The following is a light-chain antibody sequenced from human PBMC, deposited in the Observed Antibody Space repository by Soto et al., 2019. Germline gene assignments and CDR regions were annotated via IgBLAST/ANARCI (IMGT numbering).Light chain of an antibody. V-gene: IGKV3-11*01. CDR1: QSVSSY. CDR3: QHRSNWPLT. Sequence: EIVLTQSPDTLSLSPGERATLSCRASQSVSSYLAWYQQKPGQAPRLLINDVSNRTTGIPARFSGSGSGTDFTLTINSLEPEDFAVYYCQHRSNWPLTFGGGTKVEIK. J-gene: IGKJ4*01. CDR2: DVS.